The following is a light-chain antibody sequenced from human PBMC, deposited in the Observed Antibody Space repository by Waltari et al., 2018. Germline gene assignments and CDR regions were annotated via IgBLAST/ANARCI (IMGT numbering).Light chain of an antibody. CDR2: YDS. J-gene: IGLJ2*01. Sequence: SYVVTPSPSVSVAPGETARSTWGGDNIGCKCVRWYQQRTGQAPVLVISYDSDRPSGIPERFSGSNSGNTATLTISWVEAEDEADYYCLVWHSTIDHQGVFGGGTKLTVL. V-gene: IGLV3-21*04. CDR1: NIGCKC. CDR3: LVWHSTIDHQGV.